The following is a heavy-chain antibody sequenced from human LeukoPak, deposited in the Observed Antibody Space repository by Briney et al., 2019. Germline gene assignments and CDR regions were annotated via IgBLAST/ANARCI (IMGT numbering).Heavy chain of an antibody. CDR3: ARGKRYCSGGSCYYYFDY. CDR2: MNPNSGNT. D-gene: IGHD2-15*01. Sequence: GASVKVSCKASGYTFTSHDINWVRQATGQGLEWMGWMNPNSGNTGYAQKFQGRVTMTRNTSISTAYMELSSLRSEDTAVYYCARGKRYCSGGSCYYYFDYWGQGTLVTVSS. J-gene: IGHJ4*02. V-gene: IGHV1-8*01. CDR1: GYTFTSHD.